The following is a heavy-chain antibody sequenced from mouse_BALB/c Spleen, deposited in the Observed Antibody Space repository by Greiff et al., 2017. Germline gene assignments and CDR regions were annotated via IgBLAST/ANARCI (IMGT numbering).Heavy chain of an antibody. Sequence: QVQLKQSGPELVKPGASVRISCKASGYTFTSYYIHWVKQRPGQGLEWIGWIYPGNVNTKYNEKFKGKATLTADKSSSTAYMQLSSLTSEDSAVYFCARRGMINGYYFDYWGQGTTLTVAS. D-gene: IGHD2-4*01. J-gene: IGHJ2*01. CDR1: GYTFTSYY. V-gene: IGHV1S56*01. CDR2: IYPGNVNT. CDR3: ARRGMINGYYFDY.